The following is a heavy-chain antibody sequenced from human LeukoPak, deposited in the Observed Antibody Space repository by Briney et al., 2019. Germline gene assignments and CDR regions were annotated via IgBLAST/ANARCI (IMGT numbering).Heavy chain of an antibody. J-gene: IGHJ3*02. Sequence: SETLSLTCTVSGGSISSYYWSWIRQPPGKGLEWIGYIYYSGSTYYNPSLKSRVTISVDTSKNQFSLKLSSVTAADTAVYYCARRDIVVVPAAQSDPLVAFDIWGQGTMVTVSS. V-gene: IGHV4-59*12. CDR1: GGSISSYY. D-gene: IGHD2-2*01. CDR2: IYYSGST. CDR3: ARRDIVVVPAAQSDPLVAFDI.